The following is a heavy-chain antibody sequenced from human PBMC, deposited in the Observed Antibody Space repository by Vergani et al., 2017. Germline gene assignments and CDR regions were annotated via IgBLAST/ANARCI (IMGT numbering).Heavy chain of an antibody. Sequence: QVQLEQSGAEVKKPGSSVKVSCKASGGTFSSYAISWVRQAPGQGLEWMGGIIPIFGTANYAQKFQGRVTITADESTSTAYMELSSLSSVTAADTAVYYCARGLNYGSGSRRQYYYYGMDVWGQGTTVTVSS. CDR1: GGTFSSYA. J-gene: IGHJ6*02. CDR3: ARGLNYGSGSRRQYYYYGMDV. CDR2: IIPIFGTA. D-gene: IGHD3-10*01. V-gene: IGHV1-69*12.